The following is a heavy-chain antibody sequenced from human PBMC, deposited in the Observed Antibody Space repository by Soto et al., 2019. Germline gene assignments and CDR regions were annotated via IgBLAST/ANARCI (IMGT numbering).Heavy chain of an antibody. J-gene: IGHJ4*02. CDR1: GFAFSSYA. CDR2: ISGSGLNT. CDR3: AKAFPPYYGSGSSYYFTF. V-gene: IGHV3-23*01. D-gene: IGHD3-10*01. Sequence: GGSLRLSCAASGFAFSSYAMSWVRQAPGKGLEWVSAISGSGLNTYYAESVKGRFTISRDNSKNTLYLQLNSLRAEDTAIYYCAKAFPPYYGSGSSYYFTFWGQGPLVTVSS.